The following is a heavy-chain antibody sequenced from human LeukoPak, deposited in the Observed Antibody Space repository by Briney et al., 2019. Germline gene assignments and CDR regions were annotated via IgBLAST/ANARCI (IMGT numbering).Heavy chain of an antibody. CDR1: GFTFSSYG. J-gene: IGHJ4*02. CDR2: IWYDGTNK. D-gene: IGHD3-22*01. V-gene: IGHV3-33*01. Sequence: GGSLRLSCAASGFTFSSYGMHWVRQAPGKGLEWVAVIWYDGTNKYYADSVKGRFTISRNNSKNTLFLQMNSLRAEDTAVYYCARAAYDSSGYLTLWGQGTLVTVSS. CDR3: ARAAYDSSGYLTL.